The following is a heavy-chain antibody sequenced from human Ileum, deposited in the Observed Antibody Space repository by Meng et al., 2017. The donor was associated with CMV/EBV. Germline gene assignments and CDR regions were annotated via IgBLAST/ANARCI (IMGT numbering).Heavy chain of an antibody. V-gene: IGHV1-2*02. J-gene: IGHJ4*02. Sequence: ASVKVSCKASGYTFTDFDVHWVRQAPGQGLEWLGYMNPNDGGTNYAQKFQGRVTMTRDTSISTSYMELSSLRSDDTAVYYGARLRGYCTSISWSALIYWGQGTMVTVSS. CDR3: ARLRGYCTSISWSALIY. CDR1: GYTFTDFD. CDR2: MNPNDGGT. D-gene: IGHD2-2*01.